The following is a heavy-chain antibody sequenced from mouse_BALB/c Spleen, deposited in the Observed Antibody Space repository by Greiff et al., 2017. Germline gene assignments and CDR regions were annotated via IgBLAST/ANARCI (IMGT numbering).Heavy chain of an antibody. Sequence: QVQLKESGAELAKPGASVKMSCKASGYTFTSYWMHWVKQRPGQGLEWIGYINPSTGYTEYNQKFKDKATLTADKSSSTAYMQLSSLTSEDSAVYYCARRVREVYYFDYWGQGTTLTVSS. J-gene: IGHJ2*01. D-gene: IGHD2-14*01. V-gene: IGHV1-7*01. CDR3: ARRVREVYYFDY. CDR2: INPSTGYT. CDR1: GYTFTSYW.